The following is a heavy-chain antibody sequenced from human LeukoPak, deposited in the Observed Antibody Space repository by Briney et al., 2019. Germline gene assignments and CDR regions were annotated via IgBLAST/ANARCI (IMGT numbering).Heavy chain of an antibody. CDR2: INPNSGGT. CDR1: GGTFSSYA. Sequence: GASVKVSCKASGGTFSSYAISWVRQAPGQGLEWMGWINPNSGGTNYAQNFQGRVTMTRDTSISTAYMELSRLSSDDTALYYCARGREVATVTTSLGDYWGQGTLVTVSS. J-gene: IGHJ4*02. V-gene: IGHV1-2*02. D-gene: IGHD4-17*01. CDR3: ARGREVATVTTSLGDY.